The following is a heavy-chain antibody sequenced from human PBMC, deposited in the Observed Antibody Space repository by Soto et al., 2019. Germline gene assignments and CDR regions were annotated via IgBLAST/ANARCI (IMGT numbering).Heavy chain of an antibody. D-gene: IGHD1-1*01. CDR2: IWYDGSNK. V-gene: IGHV3-33*01. Sequence: GGSLRLSCAASGFAFSTCGMHWARQAPGKGLEWVAIIWYDGSNKWYTDSVKGRFTVSRDNSKNMVYRQMNSLRIEDTAMYYCARGNFGNCHGMDVWGQGTTVTVSS. CDR3: ARGNFGNCHGMDV. CDR1: GFAFSTCG. J-gene: IGHJ6*02.